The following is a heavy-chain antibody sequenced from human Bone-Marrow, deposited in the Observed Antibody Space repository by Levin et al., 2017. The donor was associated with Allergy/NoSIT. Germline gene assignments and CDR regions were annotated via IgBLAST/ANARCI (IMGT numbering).Heavy chain of an antibody. D-gene: IGHD3-10*02. CDR3: ATQYVGNGVFDS. Sequence: PGGSLRLSCAVYGGSPSGYYWSWVRQSPGKGLEWIGEIHRSGSTTYNPSLKSRVNISVDMSKNQFSLKLSTVTAADTAVYYCATQYVGNGVFDSWGQGTPVTVSS. CDR2: IHRSGST. CDR1: GGSPSGYY. J-gene: IGHJ4*02. V-gene: IGHV4-34*01.